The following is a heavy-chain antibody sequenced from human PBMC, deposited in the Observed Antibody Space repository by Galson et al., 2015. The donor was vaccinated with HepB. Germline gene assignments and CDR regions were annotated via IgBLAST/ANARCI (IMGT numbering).Heavy chain of an antibody. CDR1: GGTFSSYA. CDR3: ARGGCSGGSCYPPVDY. CDR2: IIPIFGTA. V-gene: IGHV1-69*13. J-gene: IGHJ4*02. Sequence: SVKVSCKASGGTFSSYAISWVRQAPGQGLEWMGGIIPIFGTANYAQKFQGRVTITADESTSTAYMELSSLRSEDTAVYYCARGGCSGGSCYPPVDYWGQGTLVTVSS. D-gene: IGHD2-15*01.